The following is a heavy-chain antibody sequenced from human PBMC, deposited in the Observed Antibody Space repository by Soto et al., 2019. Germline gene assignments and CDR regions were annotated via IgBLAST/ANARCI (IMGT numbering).Heavy chain of an antibody. CDR3: SSDLGVSYYAPVDY. D-gene: IGHD1-26*01. Sequence: QVQLVQSGAEVKKPGASVKVSCKASGYTFTSYGISWVRQAPGQGLEWMGWISASNGNTKSAQKRQGRVTTTLGTATSTANRGLRSLRSDDTAGYSCSSDLGVSYYAPVDYWGQGSLVTVSS. V-gene: IGHV1-18*01. CDR1: GYTFTSYG. J-gene: IGHJ4*02. CDR2: ISASNGNT.